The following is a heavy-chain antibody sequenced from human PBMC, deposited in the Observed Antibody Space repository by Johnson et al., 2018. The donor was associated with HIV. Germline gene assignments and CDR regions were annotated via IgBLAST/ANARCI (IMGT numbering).Heavy chain of an antibody. Sequence: VQLVESGGGVVQPGRSLRLSCAASGFTFSSYAMHWVRQAPGKGLEWVGRIKSKTDGGTTDYAAPVKGRFTISRDDSKNTLYLQMNSLKTVDTAVYYCTTCPHDAFDIWGQGTMVTVSS. CDR1: GFTFSSYA. J-gene: IGHJ3*02. CDR2: IKSKTDGGTT. CDR3: TTCPHDAFDI. V-gene: IGHV3-15*01.